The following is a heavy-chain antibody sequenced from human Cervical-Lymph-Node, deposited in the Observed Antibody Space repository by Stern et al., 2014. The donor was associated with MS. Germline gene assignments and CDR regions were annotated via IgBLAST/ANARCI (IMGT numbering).Heavy chain of an antibody. J-gene: IGHJ5*02. D-gene: IGHD1-26*01. Sequence: VQLVESGPGLVKPSQTLSLTYTVSGGSISSSGYYWSWIRQPADKGLEWIGRIHDSGRTYYNPSLQSPVTLSMDTAQHQFSLKLPSVTAADTAVYYCATTRWDLFTWNWFDPWGQGTLVTVSS. CDR1: GGSISSSGYY. V-gene: IGHV4-61*02. CDR2: IHDSGRT. CDR3: ATTRWDLFTWNWFDP.